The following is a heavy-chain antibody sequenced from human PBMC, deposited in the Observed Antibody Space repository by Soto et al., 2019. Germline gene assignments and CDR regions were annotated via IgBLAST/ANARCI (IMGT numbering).Heavy chain of an antibody. D-gene: IGHD4-17*01. J-gene: IGHJ3*02. CDR2: IFYSGST. CDR3: ARRYGSPFDI. V-gene: IGHV4-59*01. CDR1: GGSISSYY. Sequence: QVQLQESGPGLVKPSETLSLTCTVSGGSISSYYWSWIRQPPGKGLEWIGYIFYSGSTNYNPSLTSRVTISVDTSKNQFALKLRSVTAAATAVYYCARRYGSPFDIWGHGTMVTVPS.